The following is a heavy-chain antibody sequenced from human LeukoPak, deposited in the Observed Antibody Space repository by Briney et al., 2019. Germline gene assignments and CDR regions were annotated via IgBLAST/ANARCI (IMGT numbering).Heavy chain of an antibody. J-gene: IGHJ3*02. V-gene: IGHV4-61*02. Sequence: SETLSLTCTVSGGSISSGSYYWSWIRQSAGKGLEWIGRIYTSGSTNYNPSLKSRVTISVDTSKNQFSLKLSSVPAADTAVYYCARERVRSGWAYDIWGQGTMVTVSS. D-gene: IGHD6-19*01. CDR2: IYTSGST. CDR1: GGSISSGSYY. CDR3: ARERVRSGWAYDI.